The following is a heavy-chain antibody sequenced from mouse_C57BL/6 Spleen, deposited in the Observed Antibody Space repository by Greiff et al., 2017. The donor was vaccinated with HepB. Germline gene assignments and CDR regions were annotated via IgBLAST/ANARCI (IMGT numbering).Heavy chain of an antibody. CDR3: ARSYDYYAMDY. CDR1: GYTFTDYY. D-gene: IGHD2-10*02. CDR2: INPNNGGT. Sequence: EVQLQQSGPELVKPGASVKISCKASGYTFTDYYMNWVKQSHGKSLEWIGDINPNNGGTSYNQKFKGKVTLTVDKSSSTAYMELRSLTSEDSAVYYCARSYDYYAMDYWGQGTSVTVSS. J-gene: IGHJ4*01. V-gene: IGHV1-26*01.